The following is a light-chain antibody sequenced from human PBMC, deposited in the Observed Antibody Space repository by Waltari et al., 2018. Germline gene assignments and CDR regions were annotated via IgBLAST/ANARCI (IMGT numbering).Light chain of an antibody. Sequence: QSALTQPPSASGSPGQSVTISCTGTSGDIGAYNSVNWYRQHPGKVPKLMIYDVNRRPAGVPDPFSGSKAGNTASLTVSGLQPEEEAVYYCNSFAGSDTVVFGGGTTLTVL. CDR3: NSFAGSDTVV. CDR2: DVN. CDR1: SGDIGAYNS. J-gene: IGLJ2*01. V-gene: IGLV2-8*01.